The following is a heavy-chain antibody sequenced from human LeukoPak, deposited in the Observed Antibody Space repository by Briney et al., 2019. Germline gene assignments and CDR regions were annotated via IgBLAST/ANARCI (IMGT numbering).Heavy chain of an antibody. J-gene: IGHJ4*02. CDR3: ARHPSGSYRFDY. Sequence: PGGSLRLSCAASGFTFSSYAMSWVRQPPGKGLEWIGSIYYSGSSYYNPSLKSRVTISVDTSKNQFSLKLSSVTAADTAVYYCARHPSGSYRFDYWGQGTLVTVSS. CDR1: GFTFSSYA. CDR2: IYYSGSS. D-gene: IGHD1-26*01. V-gene: IGHV4-39*01.